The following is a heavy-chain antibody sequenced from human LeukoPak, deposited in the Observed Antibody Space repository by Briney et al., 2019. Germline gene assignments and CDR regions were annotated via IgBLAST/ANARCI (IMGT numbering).Heavy chain of an antibody. CDR1: GYSTTYY. D-gene: IGHD2-8*01. Sequence: GASVKLSCKASGYSTTYYIHWVRQAPGQGLEWMGIINPSGGSTTYAQKLQGRVTMTRDTSTSTVYMELSTLRSDDTAVYYCVYYADYYYGLNVWGQGTTVTVSS. V-gene: IGHV1-46*04. CDR2: INPSGGST. CDR3: VYYADYYYGLNV. J-gene: IGHJ6*02.